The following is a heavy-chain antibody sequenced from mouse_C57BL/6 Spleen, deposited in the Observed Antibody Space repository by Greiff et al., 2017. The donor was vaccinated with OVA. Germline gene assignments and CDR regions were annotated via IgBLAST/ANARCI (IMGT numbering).Heavy chain of an antibody. CDR3: ARDNPYYDYDGDYFDY. Sequence: EVQLQQSGPGLVKPSQSLSLTCSVTGYSITSGYYWNWIRQFPGNKLEWMGYISYDGSNNYNPSLKNRISITRDTSKNQFFLKLNSVTTEDTATYYCARDNPYYDYDGDYFDYWGQGTTLTVSS. CDR2: ISYDGSN. V-gene: IGHV3-6*01. CDR1: GYSITSGYY. J-gene: IGHJ2*01. D-gene: IGHD2-4*01.